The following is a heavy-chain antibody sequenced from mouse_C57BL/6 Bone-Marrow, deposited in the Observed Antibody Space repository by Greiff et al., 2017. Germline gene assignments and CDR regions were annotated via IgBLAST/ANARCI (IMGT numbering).Heavy chain of an antibody. CDR3: AGPSWAFAY. Sequence: EVMLVESGGDLVKPGGSLKLSCAASGFTFSSYGMSWVRQTPDKRLEWVATISSGGSYTYYPDSVKGRFTISRDNAKNTLYLQMCSLKSADTAMYYCAGPSWAFAYWGQGTLVTVSA. D-gene: IGHD4-1*01. J-gene: IGHJ3*01. CDR1: GFTFSSYG. CDR2: ISSGGSYT. V-gene: IGHV5-6*01.